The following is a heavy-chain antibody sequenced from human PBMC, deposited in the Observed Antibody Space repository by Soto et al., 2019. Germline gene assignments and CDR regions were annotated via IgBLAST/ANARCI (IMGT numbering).Heavy chain of an antibody. Sequence: TGESLKISCKGSGYSFTSYWIGWVRQMPGKGLEWMGIIYPGDSDTRYSPSFQGQVTISADKSISTAYLQWSSLKASDTAMYYCARGSATYVWGGYRYSWFDPWGQGTLVTVSS. CDR1: GYSFTSYW. D-gene: IGHD3-16*02. CDR3: ARGSATYVWGGYRYSWFDP. CDR2: IYPGDSDT. J-gene: IGHJ5*02. V-gene: IGHV5-51*01.